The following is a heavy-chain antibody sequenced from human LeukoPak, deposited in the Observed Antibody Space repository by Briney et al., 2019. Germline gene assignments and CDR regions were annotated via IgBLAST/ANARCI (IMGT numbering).Heavy chain of an antibody. V-gene: IGHV1-69*04. D-gene: IGHD1-26*01. J-gene: IGHJ3*02. CDR2: IIPILGIA. Sequence: SVKVSCKASGGTFSSYAISWVRQAPGQGLEWMGRIIPILGIANYAQKFQGRVTITADKSTSTAYMELSSLRSEDTAVYYCARGRSGDNRYSGSYYAFDIWGQGTMVTVSS. CDR1: GGTFSSYA. CDR3: ARGRSGDNRYSGSYYAFDI.